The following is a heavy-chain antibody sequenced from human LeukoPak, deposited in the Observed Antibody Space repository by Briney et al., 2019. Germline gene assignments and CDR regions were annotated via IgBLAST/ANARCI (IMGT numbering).Heavy chain of an antibody. CDR3: ASGYGSGSYYDEYWFDP. D-gene: IGHD3-10*01. J-gene: IGHJ5*02. CDR1: GYSLSSGYY. Sequence: SETLSLTCAVSGYSLSSGYYWGWIRQPPGKGLERIGSIYHSGSTYYNPSLKSRVTISVDTSKNQFSLKLSSVTAADTAVYYCASGYGSGSYYDEYWFDPWGQGTLVTVSS. CDR2: IYHSGST. V-gene: IGHV4-38-2*01.